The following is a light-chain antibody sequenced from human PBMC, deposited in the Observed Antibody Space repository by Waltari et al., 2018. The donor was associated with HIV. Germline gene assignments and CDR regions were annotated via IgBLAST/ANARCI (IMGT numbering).Light chain of an antibody. CDR3: CSYAGGSTL. J-gene: IGLJ2*01. CDR1: SSDFGGHDY. Sequence: QSALTQPRSVSGSPGQSVTISCTSTSSDFGGHDYVSWFQQHPGKAPKLLVYDVTKRPSGVPNRFSGSKSGSTASLTISGLQAEDQGDYYCCSYAGGSTLFGGGTKLTVL. CDR2: DVT. V-gene: IGLV2-11*01.